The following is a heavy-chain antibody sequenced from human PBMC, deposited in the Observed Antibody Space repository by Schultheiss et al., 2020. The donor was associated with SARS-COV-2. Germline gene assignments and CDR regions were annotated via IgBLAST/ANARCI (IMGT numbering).Heavy chain of an antibody. CDR1: GFTFSNAW. Sequence: GGSLRLSCAASGFTFSNAWMYWVRQAPGKGLEWVSAISGSGGSTYYADSVKGRFTISRDNSKNTLYLQMNSLRAEDTAVYYCARDDGIAVAGTDYYYGMDVWGQGTTVTVSS. V-gene: IGHV3-23*01. CDR2: ISGSGGST. CDR3: ARDDGIAVAGTDYYYGMDV. D-gene: IGHD6-19*01. J-gene: IGHJ6*02.